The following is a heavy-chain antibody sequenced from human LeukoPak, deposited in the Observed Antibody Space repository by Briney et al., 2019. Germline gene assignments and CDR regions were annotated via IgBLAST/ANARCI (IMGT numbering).Heavy chain of an antibody. J-gene: IGHJ6*03. CDR3: ARQSSAVTTGLWGLGYYYMDV. CDR2: IYYSGST. CDR1: GGSISSSSYY. D-gene: IGHD4-17*01. V-gene: IGHV4-39*01. Sequence: SETLSLTCTVSGGSISSSSYYWGWIRQPPGKGLEWIGSIYYSGSTYYNPSLKSRVTISVDTSKNHFSLKLSSVTAADTAVYYCARQSSAVTTGLWGLGYYYMDVWGKGTTVIISS.